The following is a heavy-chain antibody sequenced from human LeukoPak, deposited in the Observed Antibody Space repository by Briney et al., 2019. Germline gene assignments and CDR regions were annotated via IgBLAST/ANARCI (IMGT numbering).Heavy chain of an antibody. V-gene: IGHV3-23*01. D-gene: IGHD3-16*01. CDR1: GFTFSSYA. CDR3: AKDREYSYVYDAFDI. Sequence: GGSLRLSCAASGFTFSSYAMSWVRQAPGKGLEWVSGMSGSGGSTYYADSVKGRFTISRDNSKNTLYLQMNTLRAEGTAVYYCAKDREYSYVYDAFDIWGQGTLVTVSS. CDR2: MSGSGGST. J-gene: IGHJ3*02.